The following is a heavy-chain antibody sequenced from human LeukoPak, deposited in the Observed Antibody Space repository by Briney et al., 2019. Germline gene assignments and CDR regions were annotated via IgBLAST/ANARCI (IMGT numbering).Heavy chain of an antibody. V-gene: IGHV3-30*02. D-gene: IGHD6-13*01. Sequence: GGSLRLSCAASGFSFSIDGMSWVRQAPGKGLEWVAFIRYDGSNKYYADSAKGRFTITMDNAKNSLYLQMKSLRAEDTATNYYSRLDSSPPVWGQGTLVTVSS. CDR2: IRYDGSNK. CDR3: SRLDSSPPV. CDR1: GFSFSIDG. J-gene: IGHJ4*02.